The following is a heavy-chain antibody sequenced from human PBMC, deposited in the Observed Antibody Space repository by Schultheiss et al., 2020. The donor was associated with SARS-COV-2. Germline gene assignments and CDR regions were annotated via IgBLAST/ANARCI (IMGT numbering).Heavy chain of an antibody. V-gene: IGHV3-11*04. CDR3: ARDSQEDYYYYYMDV. CDR2: ISGSGGST. J-gene: IGHJ6*03. CDR1: GFTFSDYY. Sequence: GGSLRLSCAASGFTFSDYYMSWVRQAPGKGLEWVSAISGSGGSTYYADSVKGRFTISRDNAKNSLYLQMNSLRAEDTAVYYCARDSQEDYYYYYMDVWGKGTTVTVSS.